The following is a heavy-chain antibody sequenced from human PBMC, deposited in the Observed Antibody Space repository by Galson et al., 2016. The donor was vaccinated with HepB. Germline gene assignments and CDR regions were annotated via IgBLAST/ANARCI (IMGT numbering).Heavy chain of an antibody. Sequence: SVKVSCKASGYTFTGYYMHWVRQAPGQGLEWMGWINPNSGGTNYAQKFQGRVTMTRDTSINTAYMELSSLKAGDTAVYYCAREGPRESYYYGSDTFDYWGQGTLVTVSS. CDR2: INPNSGGT. CDR1: GYTFTGYY. D-gene: IGHD3-10*01. CDR3: AREGPRESYYYGSDTFDY. V-gene: IGHV1-2*02. J-gene: IGHJ4*02.